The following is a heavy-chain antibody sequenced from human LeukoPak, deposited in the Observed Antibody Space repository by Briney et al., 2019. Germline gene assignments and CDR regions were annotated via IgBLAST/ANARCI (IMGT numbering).Heavy chain of an antibody. CDR1: TTSISRYY. V-gene: IGHV4-59*08. J-gene: IGHJ5*02. CDR3: ARHSSGRSWFDP. CDR2: IYYSGST. Sequence: AETLSLTCTVSTTSISRYYWSWIRQPPGEGLEWLGYIYYSGSTNYSPSLKSRVTISVDTSKNQFSLKLSSVTAANTAVYYCARHSSGRSWFDPWGQGSLVTVCS. D-gene: IGHD6-19*01.